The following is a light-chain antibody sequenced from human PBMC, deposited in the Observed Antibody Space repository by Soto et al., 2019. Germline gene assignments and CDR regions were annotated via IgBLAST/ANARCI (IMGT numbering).Light chain of an antibody. J-gene: IGKJ1*01. V-gene: IGKV3-15*01. CDR2: GAS. CDR3: QQYTKWPRT. CDR1: QSVNYN. Sequence: EIVMTQSPSTLSVSPVEGSTLSCSAGQSVNYNLAWYQQKPGQAPRLLIYGASTRATGVPARISGSGSGTEFTLTISSLQSEDFAVYYCQQYTKWPRTSGQRTKVDIK.